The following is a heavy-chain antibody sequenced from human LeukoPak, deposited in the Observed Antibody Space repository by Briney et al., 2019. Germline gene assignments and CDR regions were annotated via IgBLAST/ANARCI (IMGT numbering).Heavy chain of an antibody. CDR1: GFTVSSNY. J-gene: IGHJ5*02. V-gene: IGHV3-23*01. D-gene: IGHD4-17*01. CDR3: AKQSPTTVTIAWFDP. CDR2: ISGSGGST. Sequence: GGSLRLSCAASGFTVSSNYMSWVRQAPGKGLEWVSAISGSGGSTYYADSVKGRFTISRDNSKNTLYLQMNSLRAEDTAVYYCAKQSPTTVTIAWFDPWGQGTLVTVSS.